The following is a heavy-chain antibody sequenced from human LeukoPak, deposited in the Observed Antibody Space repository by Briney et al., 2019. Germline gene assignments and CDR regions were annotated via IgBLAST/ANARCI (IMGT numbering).Heavy chain of an antibody. J-gene: IGHJ6*02. D-gene: IGHD2-2*01. CDR2: INPNSGGT. CDR3: ARGLCSSTSCSEDYYYYGMDV. V-gene: IGHV1-2*02. Sequence: ASVKVSCKASRYTFTGYYMHWVRQAPGQGLEWVGWINPNSGGTNFAQKFQGRVTMTRDTSISTAYMELSRLRSDDTAVYYCARGLCSSTSCSEDYYYYGMDVWGQGTTVTVSS. CDR1: RYTFTGYY.